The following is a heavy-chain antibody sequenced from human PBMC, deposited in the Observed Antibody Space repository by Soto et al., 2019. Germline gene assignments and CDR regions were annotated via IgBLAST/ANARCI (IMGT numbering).Heavy chain of an antibody. D-gene: IGHD3-22*01. V-gene: IGHV3-23*01. CDR2: ISGSGGST. CDR3: GKGKARYYYDSSGYYYENY. Sequence: GGSLRLSCAASGFTFSSYAMSWVRQAPGKGLEWVSAISGSGGSTYYADSVKGRFTISRDNSKNTLYLQMNSLRAEDTAVYYCGKGKARYYYDSSGYYYENYWGQGTLVTVSS. J-gene: IGHJ4*02. CDR1: GFTFSSYA.